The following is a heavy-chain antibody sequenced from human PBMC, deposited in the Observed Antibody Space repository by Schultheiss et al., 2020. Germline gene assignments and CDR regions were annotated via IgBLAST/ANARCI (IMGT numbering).Heavy chain of an antibody. CDR2: ISGSGGST. CDR3: AKVPRLVAPAAPFDY. D-gene: IGHD2-2*01. V-gene: IGHV3-23*01. J-gene: IGHJ4*02. CDR1: GFTFNNYA. Sequence: GGSLRLSCAASGFTFNNYAMSWVRQAPGKGLQWVSAISGSGGSTYYADSVKGRFTISRDNSKNTVYLQMNSLGAEDTAVYYCAKVPRLVAPAAPFDYWGQGTLVTVSS.